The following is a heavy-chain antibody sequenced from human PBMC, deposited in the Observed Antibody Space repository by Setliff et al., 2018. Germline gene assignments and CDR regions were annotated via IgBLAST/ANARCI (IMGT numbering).Heavy chain of an antibody. V-gene: IGHV4-34*01. Sequence: SETLSLTCAVYGESFDNHYWTWIRQPPGERLEWIGGINHRGFTDYKPSLKSRLTMSVDTSRNQFSLNLGSVTAADTAVYYCARVTGFLYMEVWGKGTTVTVSS. J-gene: IGHJ6*03. CDR1: GESFDNHY. CDR2: INHRGFT. D-gene: IGHD3-3*01. CDR3: ARVTGFLYMEV.